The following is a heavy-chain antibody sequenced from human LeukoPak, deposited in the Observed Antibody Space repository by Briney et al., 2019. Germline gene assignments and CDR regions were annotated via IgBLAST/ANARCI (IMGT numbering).Heavy chain of an antibody. J-gene: IGHJ6*02. Sequence: SETLSLTCTVSDDSITSSTHYWAWIRQPPGKGLEWIGTIYLDGRIYYNSSLNSRVTISQDTSKNQFSLKVNTVTAADTAVYHCARRSHCTGDSCFPVWGQGTTVTVSS. CDR2: IYLDGRI. CDR3: ARRSHCTGDSCFPV. V-gene: IGHV4-39*01. CDR1: DDSITSSTHY. D-gene: IGHD2-8*02.